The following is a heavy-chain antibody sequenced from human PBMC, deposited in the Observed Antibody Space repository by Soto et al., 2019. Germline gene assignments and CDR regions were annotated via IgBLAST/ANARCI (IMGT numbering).Heavy chain of an antibody. CDR2: INPNSGGT. J-gene: IGHJ4*02. V-gene: IGHV1-2*02. Sequence: ASVKVSCKASGYTFTDYYVHWVRQAPGQGLEWMGWINPNSGGTKSAQKFQGRVTMTRDTSISTAYMELSRLRSDDTAVYYCARRKGDYYDTSGYHYYFDYWGQGTLVTVSS. CDR3: ARRKGDYYDTSGYHYYFDY. CDR1: GYTFTDYY. D-gene: IGHD3-22*01.